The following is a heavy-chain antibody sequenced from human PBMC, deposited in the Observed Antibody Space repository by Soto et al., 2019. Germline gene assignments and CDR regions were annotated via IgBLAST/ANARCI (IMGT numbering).Heavy chain of an antibody. D-gene: IGHD3-3*01. CDR3: ARERYYDFWSGYYGYYYYGMDV. CDR2: ISYDGSNK. CDR1: GFTFSSYA. V-gene: IGHV3-30-3*01. Sequence: GGSLRLSCAASGFTFSSYAMHWVRQAPGKGLEWVAVISYDGSNKYYADSVKGRFTISRDNSKNTLYLQMNSLRAEDTAVYYCARERYYDFWSGYYGYYYYGMDVWGQGTTVTVSS. J-gene: IGHJ6*02.